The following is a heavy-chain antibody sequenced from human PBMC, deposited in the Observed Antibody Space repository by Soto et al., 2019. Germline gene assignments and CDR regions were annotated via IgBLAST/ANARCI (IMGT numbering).Heavy chain of an antibody. D-gene: IGHD2-21*01. J-gene: IGHJ6*03. V-gene: IGHV4-59*01. CDR3: ARGGISHWAYFYYMDV. CDR1: GGSISSYY. Sequence: SETLSLTCTVSGGSISSYYWSWIRQPPGKGLEWIGYIYYSGSTNYNPSLKSRVTISVDTSKNQFSLKLSSVTAADTAAYYCARGGISHWAYFYYMDVWDRGTTVTVSS. CDR2: IYYSGST.